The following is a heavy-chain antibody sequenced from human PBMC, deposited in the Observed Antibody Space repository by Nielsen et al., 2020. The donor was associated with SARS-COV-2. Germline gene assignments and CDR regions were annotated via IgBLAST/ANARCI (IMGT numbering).Heavy chain of an antibody. CDR1: GFTFDDYA. V-gene: IGHV3-9*01. D-gene: IGHD3-22*01. Sequence: GGSLRLSCAASGFTFDDYAMHWVRQAPGKGLEWVSGISWNSGSIGYADSVKGRFTISRDNAKNSLYLKMNSLRAEDTALYYCAGLPYYYDSSGYPHWGQGTLVTVSS. J-gene: IGHJ4*02. CDR2: ISWNSGSI. CDR3: AGLPYYYDSSGYPH.